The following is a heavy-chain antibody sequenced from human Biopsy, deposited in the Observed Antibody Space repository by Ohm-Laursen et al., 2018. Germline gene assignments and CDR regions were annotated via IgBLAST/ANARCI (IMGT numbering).Heavy chain of an antibody. CDR3: AKDLKWDVSADYFDF. J-gene: IGHJ4*02. CDR1: RFTFSRYW. CDR2: INGGGDGT. D-gene: IGHD1-26*01. V-gene: IGHV3-23*01. Sequence: SLRLSCTASRFTFSRYWMNWVRQTPGKGLEWVSSINGGGDGTFYADSVKGRFSISRDNSKNTLYLQMKSLRAEDTALYYCAKDLKWDVSADYFDFWGQRTLVTVSS.